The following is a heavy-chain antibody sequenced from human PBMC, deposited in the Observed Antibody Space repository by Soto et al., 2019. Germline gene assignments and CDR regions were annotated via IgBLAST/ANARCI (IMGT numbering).Heavy chain of an antibody. CDR3: AKPRVYCTNGVCPAAS. CDR2: VTGSGSTA. J-gene: IGHJ5*02. D-gene: IGHD2-8*01. CDR1: GFAFPNYA. V-gene: IGHV3-23*01. Sequence: LRLSCAASGFAFPNYAMTWVRQAPGKGLEWVSAVTGSGSTAFYADSVKGRFTISRDNSNYTLYLQMDSLRAEDTALYFCAKPRVYCTNGVCPAASWGQGVLVTSPQ.